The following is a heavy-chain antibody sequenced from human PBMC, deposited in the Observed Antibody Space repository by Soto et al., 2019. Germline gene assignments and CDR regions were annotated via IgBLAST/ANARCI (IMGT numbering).Heavy chain of an antibody. J-gene: IGHJ6*04. D-gene: IGHD2-21*01. V-gene: IGHV3-9*01. CDR3: GKDIIPGGMDV. CDR2: IYYNSDRI. CDR1: GATFQDYA. Sequence: EVQLVESGGGLVQPGGSLRLSCAGSGATFQDYAMHWVRQAPGKGLEWVSGIYYNSDRIDYADSVKGRFTISRDNARNSLYLQMNSLRTEDTAFDYCGKDIIPGGMDVWCRGMLVTVS.